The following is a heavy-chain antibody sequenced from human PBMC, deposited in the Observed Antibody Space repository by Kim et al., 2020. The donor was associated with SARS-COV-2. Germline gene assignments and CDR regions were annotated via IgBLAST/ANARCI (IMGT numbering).Heavy chain of an antibody. J-gene: IGHJ6*02. Sequence: SETLSLTCTVSGGSISSYYWSWIRQPAGKGLEWIGRIYTSGSTNYNPSLKSRVTMAVDTSKNQFSLKLSSVTAADPAVYYCASSLVRPGRGSYGMDVWGQGSTVTVSS. V-gene: IGHV4-4*07. CDR3: ASSLVRPGRGSYGMDV. D-gene: IGHD6-6*01. CDR2: IYTSGST. CDR1: GGSISSYY.